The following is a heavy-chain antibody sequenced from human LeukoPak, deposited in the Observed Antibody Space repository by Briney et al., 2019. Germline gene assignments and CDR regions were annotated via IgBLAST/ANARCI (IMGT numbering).Heavy chain of an antibody. CDR1: GYTFTSYG. CDR3: ARDDHPITMVRGDPVILPVRREKTLDY. V-gene: IGHV1-18*01. J-gene: IGHJ4*02. CDR2: ISAYNGNT. Sequence: ASVKVSCKASGYTFTSYGISWVRQAPGQGLEWMGWISAYNGNTNYAQKLQGRVTMTTDTSTSTAYMELRSLRSDDTAVYYCARDDHPITMVRGDPVILPVRREKTLDYWGQGTLVTVSS. D-gene: IGHD3-10*01.